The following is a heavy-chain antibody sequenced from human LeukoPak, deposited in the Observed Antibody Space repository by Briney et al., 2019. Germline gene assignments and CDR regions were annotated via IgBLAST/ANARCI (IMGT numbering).Heavy chain of an antibody. V-gene: IGHV3-48*03. J-gene: IGHJ6*02. CDR3: AKDRGSGSYGLDV. CDR1: GFSFSNYD. Sequence: GGSLRLSCAAPGFSFSNYDMNWDRQAPGKGLEWVSHIRTTGTIIYYAHSVKGPFTISRDNAKNALYLQMNSLRAEDTAVYYCAKDRGSGSYGLDVWGQGTTVTVSS. D-gene: IGHD1-26*01. CDR2: IRTTGTII.